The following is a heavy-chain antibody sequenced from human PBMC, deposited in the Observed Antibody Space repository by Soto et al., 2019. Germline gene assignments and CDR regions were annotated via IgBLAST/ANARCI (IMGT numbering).Heavy chain of an antibody. Sequence: PGGSLRLSCAASGFTFSSYGMHWVRQAPGKGLEWVAVISYDGSNKYYADSVKGRFTISRDNSKNTLYLQMNSLRAEDTAVYYCAKDSRKGYYDSSGYSSFDYWGQGTLVTVSS. CDR2: ISYDGSNK. D-gene: IGHD3-22*01. V-gene: IGHV3-30*18. J-gene: IGHJ4*02. CDR3: AKDSRKGYYDSSGYSSFDY. CDR1: GFTFSSYG.